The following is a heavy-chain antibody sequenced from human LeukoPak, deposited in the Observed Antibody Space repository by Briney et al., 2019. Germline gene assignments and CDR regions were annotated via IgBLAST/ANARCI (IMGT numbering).Heavy chain of an antibody. J-gene: IGHJ4*02. D-gene: IGHD5-18*01. Sequence: GGSLRLSCAASGFTFSSYSMNWVRQAPGKGLEWVSSISSSSYIYYADSVKGRFTISRDNAKNSLYLQMNSLRAEDTAVYYCARDPRGYSYGYFDYWGQGTLVTVSS. CDR2: ISSSSYI. V-gene: IGHV3-21*01. CDR3: ARDPRGYSYGYFDY. CDR1: GFTFSSYS.